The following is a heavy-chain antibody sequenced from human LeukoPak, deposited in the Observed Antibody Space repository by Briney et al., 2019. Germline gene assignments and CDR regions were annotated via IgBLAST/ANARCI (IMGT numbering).Heavy chain of an antibody. V-gene: IGHV4-61*02. CDR1: GSSISSGSYY. D-gene: IGHD3-22*01. CDR3: ARERGRIVVVIDY. CDR2: IYTSGST. Sequence: PSETLSLTCTVSGSSISSGSYYWSWIRRPAGKGLEWIGRIYTSGSTNYNPSLKSRVTISVDTPKNQFSLKLSSVTAADTAVYYCARERGRIVVVIDYWGQGTLVTVSS. J-gene: IGHJ4*02.